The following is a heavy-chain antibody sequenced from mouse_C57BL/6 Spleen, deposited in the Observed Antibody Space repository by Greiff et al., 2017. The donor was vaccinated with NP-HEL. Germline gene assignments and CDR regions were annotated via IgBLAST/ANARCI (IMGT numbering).Heavy chain of an antibody. D-gene: IGHD2-3*01. CDR3: ARIYDGCYEEVFDC. Sequence: QVQLQQPGAELVKPGASVKMSCKASGYTFTSYWITWVKQRPGQGLEWIGDIYPGSGSTNYNEKFKSKATLTVDTSSSTAYMQLSSLTSEDSAVYYCARIYDGCYEEVFDCWGQGTTLTVSS. J-gene: IGHJ2*01. CDR1: GYTFTSYW. V-gene: IGHV1-55*01. CDR2: IYPGSGST.